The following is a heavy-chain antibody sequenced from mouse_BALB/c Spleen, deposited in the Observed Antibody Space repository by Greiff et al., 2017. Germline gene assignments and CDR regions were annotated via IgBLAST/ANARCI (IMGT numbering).Heavy chain of an antibody. CDR2: IYPGSGNT. CDR3: ARRIYDGYYGYYAMDY. V-gene: IGHV1-84*02. Sequence: VVESGPELVKPGASVKISCKASGYTFTDYYINWVKQKPGQGLEWIGWIYPGSGNTKYNEKFKGKATLTVDTSSSTAYMQLSSLTSEDTAVYYCARRIYDGYYGYYAMDYWGQGTSVTVSS. D-gene: IGHD2-3*01. J-gene: IGHJ4*01. CDR1: GYTFTDYY.